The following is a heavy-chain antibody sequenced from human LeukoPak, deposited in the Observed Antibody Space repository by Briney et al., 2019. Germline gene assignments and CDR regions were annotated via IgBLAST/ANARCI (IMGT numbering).Heavy chain of an antibody. CDR1: GFIVSSNY. CDR3: VRATYSSGWSLNYYFDY. CDR2: IYSGGTT. J-gene: IGHJ4*02. V-gene: IGHV3-53*01. Sequence: GGSLRLSCAASGFIVSSNYKTRVRQAPGKGLEWVSVIYSGGTTYYADSVKGRFTISRDDSKNMLYLQMNSLRAEDTAVYYCVRATYSSGWSLNYYFDYWGQGTLVAVSS. D-gene: IGHD6-19*01.